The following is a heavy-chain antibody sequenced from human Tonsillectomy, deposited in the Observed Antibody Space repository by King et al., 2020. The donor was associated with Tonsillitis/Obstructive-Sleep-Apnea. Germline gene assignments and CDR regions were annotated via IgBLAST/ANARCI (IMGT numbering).Heavy chain of an antibody. CDR3: ARAHFKYSSGWYSYY. Sequence: QLVESGGGVVQPGRSLRLSCAASGFTFSSYAMHWGRQAPGKGLEWVAVISYDGSNKYYADSVKGRFTISRDNSKNTLYLQMNSLRAEDTAVYYCARAHFKYSSGWYSYYWGQGTLVTVSS. CDR1: GFTFSSYA. CDR2: ISYDGSNK. J-gene: IGHJ4*02. D-gene: IGHD6-19*01. V-gene: IGHV3-30*01.